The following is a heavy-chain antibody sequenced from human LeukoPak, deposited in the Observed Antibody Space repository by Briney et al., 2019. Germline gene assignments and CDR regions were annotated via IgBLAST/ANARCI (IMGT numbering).Heavy chain of an antibody. CDR3: AKDKVWDTAMLTTGDY. D-gene: IGHD5-18*01. CDR2: ISGSGGST. CDR1: GFTLSSYA. V-gene: IGHV3-23*01. J-gene: IGHJ4*02. Sequence: GGSLRLSCAASGFTLSSYAMSGVRQAPGKGLEWVSAISGSGGSTYYADSVKGRFTISRDNSKNTLYLQMNSLRAEDTAVYYCAKDKVWDTAMLTTGDYWGQGTLVTVSS.